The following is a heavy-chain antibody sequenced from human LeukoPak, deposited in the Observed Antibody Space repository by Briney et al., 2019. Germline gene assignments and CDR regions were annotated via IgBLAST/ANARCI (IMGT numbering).Heavy chain of an antibody. D-gene: IGHD1-14*01. J-gene: IGHJ3*02. V-gene: IGHV4-38-2*02. Sequence: SETLSLTCTVSGYSISSGHFWGWIRQPPGKGLEWIGNFYHSGITYYNPSLKSRVSISVDTSKNQVSLRLSSVTAADTAVYYCARDMRTVDAFDIWGQGAMVTVSS. CDR1: GYSISSGHF. CDR2: FYHSGIT. CDR3: ARDMRTVDAFDI.